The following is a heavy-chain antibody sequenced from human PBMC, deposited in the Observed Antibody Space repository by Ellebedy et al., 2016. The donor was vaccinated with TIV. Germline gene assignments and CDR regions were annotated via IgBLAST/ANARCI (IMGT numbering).Heavy chain of an antibody. V-gene: IGHV3-23*01. CDR3: AKRGVAWAAFDI. CDR1: GFRFSSYA. D-gene: IGHD7-27*01. J-gene: IGHJ3*02. Sequence: GESLKISCAASGFRFSSYAMNWVRQAPGKGLEWVSGISDSGDTTYYPDSVKGRFTISRDNSKNTLYLQMNSLRVEDTAVYYCAKRGVAWAAFDIWGPGTLVTVSS. CDR2: ISDSGDTT.